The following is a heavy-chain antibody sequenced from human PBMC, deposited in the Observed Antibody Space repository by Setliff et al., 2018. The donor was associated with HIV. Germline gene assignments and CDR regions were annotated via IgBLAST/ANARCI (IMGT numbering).Heavy chain of an antibody. CDR1: GGSISSYY. CDR2: VYYSGST. J-gene: IGHJ4*02. D-gene: IGHD6-13*01. V-gene: IGHV4-59*01. CDR3: AREPRVHGTLDF. Sequence: PSETLSLTCTVSGGSISSYYWSWIRQPAGKGLEWIGYVYYSGSTKYSPSLKSRVSISLDPSTKQVSLRLRSVTAADTAVYYCAREPRVHGTLDFWGQGTLVTVSS.